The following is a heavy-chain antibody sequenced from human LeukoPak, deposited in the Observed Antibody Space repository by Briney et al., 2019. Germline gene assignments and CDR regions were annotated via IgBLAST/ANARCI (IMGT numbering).Heavy chain of an antibody. CDR1: GGTFSSYA. V-gene: IGHV1-69*05. J-gene: IGHJ4*02. D-gene: IGHD6-13*01. Sequence: GASVKVSCKASGGTFSSYAISWVRQAPGQGLEWMGRIIPIFGTANYAQKFQGRVTITTDESTSTAYMELSSLRSEGTAVYYCAGGSGSIAAAGYYFDYWGQGTLVTVSS. CDR2: IIPIFGTA. CDR3: AGGSGSIAAAGYYFDY.